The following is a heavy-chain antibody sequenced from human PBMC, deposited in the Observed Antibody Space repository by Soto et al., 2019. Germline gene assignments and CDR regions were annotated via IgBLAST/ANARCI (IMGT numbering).Heavy chain of an antibody. CDR3: ARDSAYCSGGSCHLNDY. CDR1: GFTFSSYS. V-gene: IGHV3-48*02. CDR2: ISSSSSTI. J-gene: IGHJ4*02. Sequence: GGSLRLSCAASGFTFSSYSMNWVRQAPGKGLEWVSYISSSSSTIYYADSMKGRFTISRDNAKNSLYLQMNSLRDEDTAVYYCARDSAYCSGGSCHLNDYWGQGTLVTVSS. D-gene: IGHD2-15*01.